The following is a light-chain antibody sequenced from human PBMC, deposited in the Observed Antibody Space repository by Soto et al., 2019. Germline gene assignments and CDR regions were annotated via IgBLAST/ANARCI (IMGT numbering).Light chain of an antibody. Sequence: GDRVTITCRASQSIRNWLAWYQQKPGKVPKLLIYDASSLASGVPSRFSGSGSGTEFTLTISSLQPDDFATYYCQHYNSYSEAFGQGTKVDI. CDR2: DAS. CDR1: QSIRNW. CDR3: QHYNSYSEA. J-gene: IGKJ1*01. V-gene: IGKV1-5*01.